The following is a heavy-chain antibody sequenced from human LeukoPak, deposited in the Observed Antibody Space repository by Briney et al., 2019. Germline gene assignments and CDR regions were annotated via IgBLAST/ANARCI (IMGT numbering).Heavy chain of an antibody. J-gene: IGHJ4*02. D-gene: IGHD5-18*01. CDR1: GFTVSSNY. CDR3: ARVTAMVLADY. V-gene: IGHV3-53*01. CDR2: IYRGGST. Sequence: GGSLRLSCAASGFTVSSNYMSWVRQAPGKGLEWVSVIYRGGSTYYADSVKGRFTISRDNSKNTLYLQVNSLRAEDTAVYYCARVTAMVLADYWGQGTLVTVSS.